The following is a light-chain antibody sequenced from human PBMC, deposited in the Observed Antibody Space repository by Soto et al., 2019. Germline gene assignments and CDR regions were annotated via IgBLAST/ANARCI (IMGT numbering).Light chain of an antibody. J-gene: IGLJ1*01. CDR2: EIS. CDR1: SSDVGSYNL. V-gene: IGLV2-23*02. CDR3: CSYAGSSTSPYV. Sequence: QSALTQPASVSGSPGQSITISCTGTSSDVGSYNLVSWYQQHPGKAPQLMIYEISKRPSGVSNRFSGSKSGNTASLTISGLQAADEADYYCCSYAGSSTSPYVFGTGTKLTVL.